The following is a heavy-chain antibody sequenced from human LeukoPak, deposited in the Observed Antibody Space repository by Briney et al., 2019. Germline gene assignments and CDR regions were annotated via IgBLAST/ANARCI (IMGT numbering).Heavy chain of an antibody. J-gene: IGHJ5*02. CDR3: ARHGLRFLEVT. Sequence: SGTLSLTCTVSGGSISSNYWSWSRQPPGKGLEWIGYIYTSGSTNYNPSLKSRVTISVDTSKNQFSLKLSSVTAADTAVYYCARHGLRFLEVTWGQGTLVTVSS. CDR1: GGSISSNY. V-gene: IGHV4-4*09. CDR2: IYTSGST. D-gene: IGHD3-3*01.